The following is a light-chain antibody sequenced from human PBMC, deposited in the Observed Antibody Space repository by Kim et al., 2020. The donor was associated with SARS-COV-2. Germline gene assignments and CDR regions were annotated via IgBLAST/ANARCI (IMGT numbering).Light chain of an antibody. Sequence: SASVGDRVTLICRARHGIRDDLGWDQQKPRQAPKPPIYASSTVQTGVPSRFSGSASGREFTLTISGLQPEDFATYYCLQDYDYPYTFGQGTKLEI. V-gene: IGKV1-6*01. CDR1: HGIRDD. CDR2: ASS. J-gene: IGKJ2*01. CDR3: LQDYDYPYT.